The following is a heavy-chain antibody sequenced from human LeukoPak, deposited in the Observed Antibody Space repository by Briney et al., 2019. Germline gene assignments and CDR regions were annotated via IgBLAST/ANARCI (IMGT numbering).Heavy chain of an antibody. Sequence: ASVKVSCKASGGTFSNYAISWVRQAPGQGLEWMGWIDPNSGGTNYAQKFQGRVTMTRDTSISTAYMVLNRLRSDDTAVYYCARVYYGSGSLYYYYYYMDVWGKGTTVIISS. J-gene: IGHJ6*03. V-gene: IGHV1-2*02. CDR3: ARVYYGSGSLYYYYYYMDV. CDR2: IDPNSGGT. D-gene: IGHD3-10*01. CDR1: GGTFSNYA.